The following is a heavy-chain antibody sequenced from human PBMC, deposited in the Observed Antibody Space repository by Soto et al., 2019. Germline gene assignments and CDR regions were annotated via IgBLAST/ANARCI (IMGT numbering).Heavy chain of an antibody. D-gene: IGHD2-15*01. J-gene: IGHJ4*02. Sequence: QVQLQESGPGLVKPSETLSLTCTVSGGSISSYYWSWIRQPPGKGLEWIGYIYYSGSTNYNPSLKSRVTISVDTSKNQFSLKLSSVTAADTAVYYCASAIPYCSGGSCYAYWGQGTLVTVSS. CDR3: ASAIPYCSGGSCYAY. CDR2: IYYSGST. V-gene: IGHV4-59*01. CDR1: GGSISSYY.